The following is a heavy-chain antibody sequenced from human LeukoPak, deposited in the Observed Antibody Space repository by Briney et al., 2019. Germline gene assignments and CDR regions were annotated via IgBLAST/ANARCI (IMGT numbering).Heavy chain of an antibody. D-gene: IGHD2-2*01. J-gene: IGHJ4*02. CDR2: IYSGGNT. CDR3: ARGETSSYDY. V-gene: IGHV3-53*01. Sequence: GGSLRLSCAASGFTVSINYMSWVRQAPGKGLEWVSVIYSGGNTYYADSVKGRFTISRDNSKNTVYLQMNSLRAEHTAVYYCARGETSSYDYWGQGTLVTVSS. CDR1: GFTVSINY.